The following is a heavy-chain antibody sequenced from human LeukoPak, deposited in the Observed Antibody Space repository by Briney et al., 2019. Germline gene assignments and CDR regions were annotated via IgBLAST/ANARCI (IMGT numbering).Heavy chain of an antibody. D-gene: IGHD3-10*01. CDR3: AKVAKYYYGSETYYFFEH. CDR1: GFTFSSYW. CDR2: IKQDGSEK. J-gene: IGHJ4*02. V-gene: IGHV3-7*01. Sequence: GGSLRLSCAASGFTFSSYWMSWVRQAPGKGLEWVANIKQDGSEKYYVDSVKGRFTISRDNAKNSLDLQMNSLRVEDTAVYYCAKVAKYYYGSETYYFFEHWGQGTPVTASS.